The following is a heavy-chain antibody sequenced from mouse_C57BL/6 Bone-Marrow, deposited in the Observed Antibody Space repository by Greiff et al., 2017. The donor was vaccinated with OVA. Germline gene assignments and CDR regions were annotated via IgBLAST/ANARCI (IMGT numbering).Heavy chain of an antibody. CDR1: GFTFSDYG. Sequence: EVKLMESGGGLVKPGGSLKLSCAASGFTFSDYGMHWVRQAPEKGLEWVAYISSGSSTIYYADTVKGRFTISSDNAKNTLFLQMTSLRSEDTAMYYCARPDWDGSFDYWGQGTTLTVSS. V-gene: IGHV5-17*01. D-gene: IGHD4-1*01. J-gene: IGHJ2*01. CDR2: ISSGSSTI. CDR3: ARPDWDGSFDY.